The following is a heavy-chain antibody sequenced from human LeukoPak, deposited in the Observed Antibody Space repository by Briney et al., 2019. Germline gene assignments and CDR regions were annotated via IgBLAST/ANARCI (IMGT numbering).Heavy chain of an antibody. V-gene: IGHV4-30-4*01. CDR2: IYYSGST. D-gene: IGHD3-3*01. CDR3: ARGEGYGFWSGYSLPSVLDY. J-gene: IGHJ4*02. Sequence: SETLSLTCTVSGGSISSGDYYWSWIRQPPGKGLEWIGYIYYSGSTYYNPSLKSRVTISVDTSKNQFSLKLSSVTAADTAVYYCARGEGYGFWSGYSLPSVLDYWGQGTLVTVSS. CDR1: GGSISSGDYY.